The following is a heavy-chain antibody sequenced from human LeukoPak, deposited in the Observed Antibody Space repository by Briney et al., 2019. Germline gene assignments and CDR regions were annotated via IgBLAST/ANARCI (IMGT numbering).Heavy chain of an antibody. CDR2: IKSKTDGGTT. CDR3: TTDQYYDSSGYYLYFDY. D-gene: IGHD3-22*01. J-gene: IGHJ4*02. Sequence: GGSLRLSCAASGFTFSNAWMSWVRQAPGKGLEWVGRIKSKTDGGTTDYAAPVKGRFTISRDDSKNTLYLQMNSLKTEDTAVYYCTTDQYYDSSGYYLYFDYWGQGTLVTVSS. V-gene: IGHV3-15*01. CDR1: GFTFSNAW.